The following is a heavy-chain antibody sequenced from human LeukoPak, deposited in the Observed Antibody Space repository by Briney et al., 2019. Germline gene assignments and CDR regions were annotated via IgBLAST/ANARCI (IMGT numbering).Heavy chain of an antibody. Sequence: GGSLRLSCAASGFTFSNYFWMHWGRQAPGKGLVWVSRIRSDGGSSAYADSVKGRFTISRDNAKNTLYLQMNTLRADDTAVYYCVRDLDLGGYSSFVSWGQGTLVTVSS. J-gene: IGHJ4*02. V-gene: IGHV3-74*01. CDR3: VRDLDLGGYSSFVS. D-gene: IGHD4-23*01. CDR2: IRSDGGSS. CDR1: GFTFSNYFW.